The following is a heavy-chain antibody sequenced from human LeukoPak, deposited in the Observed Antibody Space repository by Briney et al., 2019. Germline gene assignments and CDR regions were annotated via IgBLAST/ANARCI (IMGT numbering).Heavy chain of an antibody. J-gene: IGHJ4*02. Sequence: GGSLRLSCAASGFTFSTFTMNWVRQAPGKGLELVSSISPNSDYIYYAASVKGRFTISRANAKNSLYLQMNSLRAEDTAMYYCARDPIYSDNSGYWNDYWGQGTLVTVSS. CDR3: ARDPIYSDNSGYWNDY. CDR2: ISPNSDYI. CDR1: GFTFSTFT. V-gene: IGHV3-21*01. D-gene: IGHD3-22*01.